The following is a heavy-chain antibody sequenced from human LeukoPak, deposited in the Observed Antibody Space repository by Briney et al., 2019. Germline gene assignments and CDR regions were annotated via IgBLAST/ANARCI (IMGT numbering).Heavy chain of an antibody. CDR3: AKAPLRYFDWSSFDY. J-gene: IGHJ4*02. Sequence: PGGSLRLSCAASGFIFDDYAMHWVRQAPGKGLEWVSGISWNSGSIGYADSVKGRFTISRDNAKNSLYPQMNSLRAEDTALYYCAKAPLRYFDWSSFDYWGQGTLVTVSS. CDR2: ISWNSGSI. V-gene: IGHV3-9*01. D-gene: IGHD3-9*01. CDR1: GFIFDDYA.